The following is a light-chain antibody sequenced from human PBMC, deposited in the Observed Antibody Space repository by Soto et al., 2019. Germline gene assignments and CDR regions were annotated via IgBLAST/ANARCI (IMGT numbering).Light chain of an antibody. CDR3: QQYGSSRVT. Sequence: VRTQYQATLSVSPGERATLSCRASETVATNLAWYQQKPGQAPRLLVYGASSRATGIPDRFSGSGSGTDFTLTISSLEPEDFAVYYCQQYGSSRVTFGEGTKVDI. CDR1: ETVATN. CDR2: GAS. V-gene: IGKV3-20*01. J-gene: IGKJ4*01.